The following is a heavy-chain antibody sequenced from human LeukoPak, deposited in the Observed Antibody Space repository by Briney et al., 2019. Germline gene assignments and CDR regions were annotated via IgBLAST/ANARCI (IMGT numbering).Heavy chain of an antibody. CDR3: ASAHYCSSTSCQPQAIDY. J-gene: IGHJ4*02. CDR2: IIPIFGTA. D-gene: IGHD2-2*01. CDR1: GGTFSSYA. V-gene: IGHV1-69*13. Sequence: SVKVSCKASGGTFSSYAISWVRQAPGQGLEWMGGIIPIFGTANYAQKFQGRVTITADESTSTAYMELSSLRSEDTAVYYCASAHYCSSTSCQPQAIDYWGQGTLVTVSS.